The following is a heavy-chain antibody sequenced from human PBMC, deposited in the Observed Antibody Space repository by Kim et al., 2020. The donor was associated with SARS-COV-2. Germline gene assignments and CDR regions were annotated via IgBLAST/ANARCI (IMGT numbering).Heavy chain of an antibody. D-gene: IGHD3-3*01. J-gene: IGHJ6*03. V-gene: IGHV3-23*01. CDR3: VKTTVFWSGSRYYYMDV. Sequence: GGSLRLSCAASGFTFSVYAMSWVRQAPGKGLEWFSFISAGGDTTYYADSVKGRFTISRDNSKNTLDLQMNSLRAEDTAIYFCVKTTVFWSGSRYYYMDVWGKGTTVTVSS. CDR1: GFTFSVYA. CDR2: ISAGGDTT.